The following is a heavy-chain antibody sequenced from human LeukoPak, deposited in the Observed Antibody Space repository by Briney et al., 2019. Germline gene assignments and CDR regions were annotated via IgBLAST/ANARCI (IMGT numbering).Heavy chain of an antibody. CDR1: GFTFTTYD. J-gene: IGHJ2*01. CDR2: INSDGSST. CDR3: ARVQEHYYDSSGYYYRPYWYFDL. Sequence: PGGSLRLSCGASGFTFTTYDMHWVRQAPGKGLVWVSRINSDGSSTSYADSVKGRFTISRDNAKNTLYLQMNSLRAEDTAVYYCARVQEHYYDSSGYYYRPYWYFDLWGRGTLVTVSS. D-gene: IGHD3-22*01. V-gene: IGHV3-74*01.